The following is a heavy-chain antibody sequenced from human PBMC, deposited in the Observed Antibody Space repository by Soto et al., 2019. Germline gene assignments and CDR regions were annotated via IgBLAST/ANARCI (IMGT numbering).Heavy chain of an antibody. CDR1: GFTFSSYA. D-gene: IGHD3-9*01. CDR3: AKDVAVLRYFDWLLTTGTDY. J-gene: IGHJ4*02. CDR2: ISGSGGST. Sequence: PGGCLRLSCAASGFTFSSYAMSWVRQAPGKGLEWVSAISGSGGSTYYADSVKGRFTISRDNSKNTLYLQMNSLRAEDTAVYYCAKDVAVLRYFDWLLTTGTDYWGQGTLVTVSS. V-gene: IGHV3-23*01.